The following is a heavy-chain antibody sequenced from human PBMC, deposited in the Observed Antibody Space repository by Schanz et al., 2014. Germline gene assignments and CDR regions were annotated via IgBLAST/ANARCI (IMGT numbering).Heavy chain of an antibody. D-gene: IGHD6-6*01. V-gene: IGHV3-23*01. Sequence: EVQLLESGGALEQPGGSLRLSCAASGITFSDYAMSWVRQAPGKGLEWVSTIASGGSHTFYADSVTGRLTISGDNTKNTLFLQMHSLRVEDTAIYYCAKLWKAHNLTARPGWSDGMDVWGQGTTV. J-gene: IGHJ6*02. CDR1: GITFSDYA. CDR2: IASGGSHT. CDR3: AKLWKAHNLTARPGWSDGMDV.